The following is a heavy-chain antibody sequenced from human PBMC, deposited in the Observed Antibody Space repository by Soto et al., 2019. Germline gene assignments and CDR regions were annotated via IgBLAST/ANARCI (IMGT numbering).Heavy chain of an antibody. CDR2: INHSGST. J-gene: IGHJ6*02. CDR3: ARGRGRAAAGYYYGMDV. V-gene: IGHV4-34*01. CDR1: GGSFSGYY. D-gene: IGHD6-13*01. Sequence: ASETLSLTCAVYGGSFSGYYWSWIRQPPGKGLEWIGEINHSGSTNYNPSLKSRVTISVDTSKNQFSLKLSSVTAADTAVYYCARGRGRAAAGYYYGMDVWGQGTTVTVSS.